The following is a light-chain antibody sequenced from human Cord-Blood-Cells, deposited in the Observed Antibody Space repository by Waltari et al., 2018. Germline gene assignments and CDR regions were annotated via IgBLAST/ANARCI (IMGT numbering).Light chain of an antibody. J-gene: IGKJ4*01. CDR2: GAS. CDR3: QQYGSSPLT. V-gene: IGKV3-20*01. Sequence: ENELTQSPGTLSLSPGERATLSCRASQSVSSSYLAWYQQKTGQAPRLLIYGASSRATGIPDRFSGSGSGTDFTLTISRLEPEDFAVYYCQQYGSSPLTFGGGTKVEIK. CDR1: QSVSSSY.